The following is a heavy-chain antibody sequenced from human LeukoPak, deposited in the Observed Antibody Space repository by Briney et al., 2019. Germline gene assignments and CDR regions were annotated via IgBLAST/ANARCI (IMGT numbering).Heavy chain of an antibody. CDR1: GFTFDDYG. Sequence: GGSLRLSCAASGFTFDDYGMSWVRQAPGKGLEWVSGINWNGDSTGYADSVKGRFTISRDNAKNSLYLQMNSLRAEDTAVYYCARDWFVVVPAAIWDDWFDPWGQGTLVTVSS. J-gene: IGHJ5*02. D-gene: IGHD2-2*02. CDR2: INWNGDST. V-gene: IGHV3-20*04. CDR3: ARDWFVVVPAAIWDDWFDP.